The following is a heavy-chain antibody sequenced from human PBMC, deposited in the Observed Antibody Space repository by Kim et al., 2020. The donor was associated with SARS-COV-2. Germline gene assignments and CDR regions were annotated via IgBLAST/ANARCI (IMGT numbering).Heavy chain of an antibody. Sequence: YYADSVQGRFTISRDNSKNTLYLQMNSLRAEDTAVYYCAKRGSSSFFFDYWGQGTLVTVSS. J-gene: IGHJ4*02. D-gene: IGHD6-6*01. V-gene: IGHV3-30*02. CDR3: AKRGSSSFFFDY.